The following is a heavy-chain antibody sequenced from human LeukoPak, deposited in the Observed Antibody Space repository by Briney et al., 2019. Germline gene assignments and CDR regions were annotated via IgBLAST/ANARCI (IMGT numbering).Heavy chain of an antibody. CDR3: ARLLLDYGGNPTEGSDY. Sequence: ASVKVSCKASGYTFTSYAMNWVRQAPGQGLEWMGWINTNTGNPTYAQGFTGRFVFSLDTSVSTAYPQISSLKAEDTAVYYCARLLLDYGGNPTEGSDYWGQGTLVTVSS. CDR2: INTNTGNP. D-gene: IGHD4-23*01. J-gene: IGHJ4*02. V-gene: IGHV7-4-1*02. CDR1: GYTFTSYA.